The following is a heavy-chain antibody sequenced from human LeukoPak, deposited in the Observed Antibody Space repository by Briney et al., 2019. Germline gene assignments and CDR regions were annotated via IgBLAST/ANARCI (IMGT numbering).Heavy chain of an antibody. J-gene: IGHJ4*02. D-gene: IGHD3-22*01. V-gene: IGHV3-23*01. CDR2: ISNNGGYT. CDR1: GFTFSSSA. Sequence: GGSLRLSCAASGFTFSSSAMSWVRQAPGKGLEWVSAISNNGGYTYYADSVQGRFTISRDNSKSTLCLQMNSLRAEDTAVYYCATDDYDSSGQHYWGQGTLVTVSS. CDR3: ATDDYDSSGQHY.